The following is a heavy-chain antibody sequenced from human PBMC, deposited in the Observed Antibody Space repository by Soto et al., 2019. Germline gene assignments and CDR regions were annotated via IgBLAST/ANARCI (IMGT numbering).Heavy chain of an antibody. Sequence: SETLSLTCTVSGDSVNSENSYWNWIRQAPGKGPEWIGYIYYNGGTNYNPSLKSRATILLDTSTNQFSLTLTSVTAADTAVYYYARDGGQGRGVIGHYWGRGILVTVSS. CDR2: IYYNGGT. D-gene: IGHD3-16*02. CDR1: GDSVNSENSY. CDR3: ARDGGQGRGVIGHY. V-gene: IGHV4-61*01. J-gene: IGHJ4*02.